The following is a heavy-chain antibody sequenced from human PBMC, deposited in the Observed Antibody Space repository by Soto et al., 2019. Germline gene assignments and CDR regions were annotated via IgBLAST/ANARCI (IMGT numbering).Heavy chain of an antibody. CDR2: INHSGST. CDR3: ARGIVLMVYATRRDWFDP. D-gene: IGHD2-8*01. V-gene: IGHV4-34*01. J-gene: IGHJ5*02. CDR1: GGSFSGYY. Sequence: PSETLSLTCAVYGGSFSGYYLSWIRQPPGKGLEWIGEINHSGSTNYNPSLKSRVTISVDTSKNQFSLKLSSVTAADTAVYYCARGIVLMVYATRRDWFDPWGQGTLVTVSS.